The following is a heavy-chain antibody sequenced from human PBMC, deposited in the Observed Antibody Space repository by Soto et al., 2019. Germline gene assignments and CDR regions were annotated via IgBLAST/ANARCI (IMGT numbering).Heavy chain of an antibody. Sequence: SETLSLTCTVSGGSISSSSYYWGWIRHPPGKGLEWIGSIYYSGSTYYNPSLKSRVTISVDTSKNQFSLKLSSVTAADTAVYYCARHGDYYDSSGYPAPFDYWGQGPLVTVST. V-gene: IGHV4-39*01. CDR1: GGSISSSSYY. CDR3: ARHGDYYDSSGYPAPFDY. D-gene: IGHD3-22*01. J-gene: IGHJ4*02. CDR2: IYYSGST.